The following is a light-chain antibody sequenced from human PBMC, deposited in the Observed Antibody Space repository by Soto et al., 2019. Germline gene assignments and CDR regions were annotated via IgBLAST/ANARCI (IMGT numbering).Light chain of an antibody. CDR2: GAS. CDR3: QQYGRSPS. Sequence: EIVMTQSPATLSVSPGERATLSCRASQSVRSNLAWYQQKPGQAPRLLIYGASSRATGIPDRFSGSGSGTDFTLTISRLDPEDFAVYYCQQYGRSPSFGQGTKVDIK. V-gene: IGKV3-20*01. CDR1: QSVRSN. J-gene: IGKJ1*01.